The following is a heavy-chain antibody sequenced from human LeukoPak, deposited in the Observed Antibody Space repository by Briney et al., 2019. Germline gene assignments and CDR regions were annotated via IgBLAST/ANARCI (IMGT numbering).Heavy chain of an antibody. V-gene: IGHV3-21*01. CDR2: ISSSSSYI. Sequence: GGSLRLSCAASGFTFSSYSMNWVRQAPGKGLEWVSSISSSSSYIYYADSVKGRFTISRDNAKNSLYLQMNSLRAEDTAVYYCAGERSSGWALDYWGQGTLVTVSS. CDR3: AGERSSGWALDY. CDR1: GFTFSSYS. J-gene: IGHJ4*02. D-gene: IGHD6-19*01.